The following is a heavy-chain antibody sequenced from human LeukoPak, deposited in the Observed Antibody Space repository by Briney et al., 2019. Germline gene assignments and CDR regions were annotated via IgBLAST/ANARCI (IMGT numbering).Heavy chain of an antibody. V-gene: IGHV3-74*01. CDR1: GFTFNTYW. CDR3: ARDRSYGMDV. Sequence: GGSLRLSCAASGFTFNTYWMHWVRQAPGKGLVWVSRIHSDGGGAIYADSVNGRFTITRDNAKNTLYLQMNSLRAEDTAIYYCARDRSYGMDVWGQGTTVTVSS. J-gene: IGHJ6*02. CDR2: IHSDGGGA.